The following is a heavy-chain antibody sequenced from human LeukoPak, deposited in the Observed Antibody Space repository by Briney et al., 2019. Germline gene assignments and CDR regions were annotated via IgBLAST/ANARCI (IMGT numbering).Heavy chain of an antibody. CDR1: GFTFSSYA. CDR3: AKDGGSGGSDC. D-gene: IGHD6-25*01. J-gene: IGHJ4*02. CDR2: ISGSGGST. V-gene: IGHV3-23*01. Sequence: PAGSLTLSCAPSGFTFSSYAMSWVRQAPGKGLEWVSAISGSGGSTYYAVSVKGRFTISRDNSKNTLYLQMNSLRAEDTAVYCCAKDGGSGGSDCWGQGTLVTGSS.